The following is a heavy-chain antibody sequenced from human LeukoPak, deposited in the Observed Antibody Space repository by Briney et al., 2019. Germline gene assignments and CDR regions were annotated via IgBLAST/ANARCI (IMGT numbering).Heavy chain of an antibody. V-gene: IGHV3-74*01. CDR1: GFTFSSVW. J-gene: IGHJ4*02. D-gene: IGHD3-16*01. CDR3: ARGGGGLGY. Sequence: PGGSPRLSCAASGFTFSSVWMHWIRQAPGKGLEWVSSIKGDGSSTNHADSVKGRFTTSRDNAKNTLYLQMNSLRAEDTAVYYCARGGGGLGYWGQGTLVTVSS. CDR2: IKGDGSST.